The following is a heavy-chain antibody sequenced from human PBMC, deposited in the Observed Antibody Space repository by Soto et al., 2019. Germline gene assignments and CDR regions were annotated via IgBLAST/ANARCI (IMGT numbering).Heavy chain of an antibody. J-gene: IGHJ4*02. CDR1: GVIFNNQG. CDR3: ARNPSGVDMASMAD. V-gene: IGHV3-33*03. D-gene: IGHD5-12*01. Sequence: QVQLVESGGGVVQPGRSLKLSCVASGVIFNNQGMHWVRQAPGKGLEWVAFIRNHGGDQYYADSVKGRFIISRDNSRNTLYLQMNSLAAEDTAVYYCARNPSGVDMASMADWGQGTRVTVSS. CDR2: IRNHGGDQ.